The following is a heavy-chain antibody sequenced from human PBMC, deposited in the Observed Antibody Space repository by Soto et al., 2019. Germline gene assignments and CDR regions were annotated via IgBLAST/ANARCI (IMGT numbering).Heavy chain of an antibody. Sequence: ASVKVSCKASGYTFASYYMHWVRQAPGQGLEWMGIINPSGGSTSYAQKFQGRVTMTRDTSTSTVYMELSSLRSEDSAVYYCARVTHSSLWRSFSYSMDVWGKGTTVTVSS. V-gene: IGHV1-46*01. D-gene: IGHD6-13*01. CDR2: INPSGGST. CDR1: GYTFASYY. J-gene: IGHJ6*03. CDR3: ARVTHSSLWRSFSYSMDV.